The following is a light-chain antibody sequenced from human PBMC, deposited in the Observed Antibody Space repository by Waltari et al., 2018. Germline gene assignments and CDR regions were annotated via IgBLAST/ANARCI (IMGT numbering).Light chain of an antibody. J-gene: IGLJ2*01. CDR3: CSYAGTYTPL. Sequence: QSALTQPRSVSGSPGQSVAISCTGTSSDVGGYNYVSWYQQYPGTAPKLIIYDVTKRHSGVLARFSGSKSGNTASLTISGLQAEDEADYYCCSYAGTYTPLFGGGTKLTVL. CDR2: DVT. CDR1: SSDVGGYNY. V-gene: IGLV2-11*01.